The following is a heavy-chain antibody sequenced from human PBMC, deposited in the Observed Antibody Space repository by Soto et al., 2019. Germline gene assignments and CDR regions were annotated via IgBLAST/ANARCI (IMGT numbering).Heavy chain of an antibody. CDR1: GHTFTSNG. Sequence: QVQLVQSGAEVKKPGASVKVSCKASGHTFTSNGISWVRQAPGQGLEWMGWISAYNGNTNNAQKIQGRVTMTTDTSTSTAYMELRSLRSDDTAVYYCARDNGYSYGTGRVDYWGQGTLVTVSS. V-gene: IGHV1-18*01. CDR2: ISAYNGNT. J-gene: IGHJ4*02. CDR3: ARDNGYSYGTGRVDY. D-gene: IGHD5-18*01.